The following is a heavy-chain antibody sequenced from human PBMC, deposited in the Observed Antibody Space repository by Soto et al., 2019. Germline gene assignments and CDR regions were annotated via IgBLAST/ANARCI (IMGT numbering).Heavy chain of an antibody. CDR1: GDSISSGSNY. CDR3: ARANGGLVQSHDF. CDR2: IYYSGST. J-gene: IGHJ4*02. Sequence: KPSETLSLTCTVSGDSISSGSNYWGWIRQPPGKGLEWIGSIYYSGSTYYNPSLTSRVTISVDTSKNQFSLKLGSVTAAETAVYYCARANGGLVQSHDFWGQGTLVTVSS. D-gene: IGHD1-1*01. V-gene: IGHV4-39*01.